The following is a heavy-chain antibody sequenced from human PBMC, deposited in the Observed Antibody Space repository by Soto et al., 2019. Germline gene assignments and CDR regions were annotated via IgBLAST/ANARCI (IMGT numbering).Heavy chain of an antibody. D-gene: IGHD3-22*01. V-gene: IGHV3-48*02. Sequence: GGSLRLSCAASGFTFSSYSMNWVRQAPGKGLEWVSCISSSSSTIYYADSVKGRFTISRDNAKNSLYLQMNSLRDEDTAVYYCARDRGHSSGYYSGGRFDLWGQGTLVTVSS. CDR1: GFTFSSYS. CDR3: ARDRGHSSGYYSGGRFDL. CDR2: ISSSSSTI. J-gene: IGHJ5*02.